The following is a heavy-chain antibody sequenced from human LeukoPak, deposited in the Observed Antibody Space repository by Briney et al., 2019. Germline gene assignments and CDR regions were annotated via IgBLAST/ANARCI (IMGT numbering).Heavy chain of an antibody. J-gene: IGHJ4*02. D-gene: IGHD3-10*01. V-gene: IGHV1-8*01. CDR2: MNPSSGNT. CDR1: GYTFTSYY. CDR3: ARGPRYYYGSGSYYGVVY. Sequence: ASVKVSCKASGYTFTSYYINWVRQATGQGLEWMGLMNPSSGNTGYAQKFQGRVTMTRNTSISTAYMELSSLRSEHTDVYYCARGPRYYYGSGSYYGVVYWGPGTLVNVSS.